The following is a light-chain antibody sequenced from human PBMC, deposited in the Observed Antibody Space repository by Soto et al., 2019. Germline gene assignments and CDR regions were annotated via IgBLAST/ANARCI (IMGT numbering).Light chain of an antibody. CDR3: SSFVGPYTYV. J-gene: IGLJ1*01. V-gene: IGLV2-11*01. CDR1: SSDVGGYDY. Sequence: QSALTQPRSVSGSPGQSVTISCTVTSSDVGGYDYVSWYQHHPGKAPKVTIYDVSKRPSGVPDRFSGSKSGNTASLTISGLQADDEADYYCSSFVGPYTYVFGTGTKVTVL. CDR2: DVS.